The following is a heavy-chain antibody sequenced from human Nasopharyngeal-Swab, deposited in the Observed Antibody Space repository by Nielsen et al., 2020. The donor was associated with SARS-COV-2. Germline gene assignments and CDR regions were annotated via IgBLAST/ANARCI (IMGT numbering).Heavy chain of an antibody. Sequence: GGSLPLSCAASGFSFSSYSMNWVRQAPGKGLEWVSSISSSSSYIYYADSVKGRFTISRDNAKNSLYLQMNSLRAEDTAVYYCARDRFTMVRGAFDPWGQGTLVTVSS. V-gene: IGHV3-21*01. CDR1: GFSFSSYS. CDR3: ARDRFTMVRGAFDP. D-gene: IGHD3-10*01. CDR2: ISSSSSYI. J-gene: IGHJ5*02.